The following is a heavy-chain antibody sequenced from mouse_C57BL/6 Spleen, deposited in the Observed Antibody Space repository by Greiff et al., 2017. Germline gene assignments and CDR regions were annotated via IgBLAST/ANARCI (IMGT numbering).Heavy chain of an antibody. CDR1: GYSITSGYY. CDR3: ARGGYYGNYDYFDY. J-gene: IGHJ2*01. CDR2: ISYDGSN. Sequence: EVQLQQSGPGLVKPSQSLSLTCSVTGYSITSGYYWNWIRQFPGNKLEWMGYISYDGSNNYNPSLKNRISITRDTSKNQFFLKLNSVTTEDTATYYCARGGYYGNYDYFDYWGQGTTLTVSS. D-gene: IGHD2-1*01. V-gene: IGHV3-6*01.